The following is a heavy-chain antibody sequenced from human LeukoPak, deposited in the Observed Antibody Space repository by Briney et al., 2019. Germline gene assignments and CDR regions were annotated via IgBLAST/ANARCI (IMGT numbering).Heavy chain of an antibody. Sequence: SETLSLTCTVSGGSISSGSYYWSWIRQPAGKGLEWIGRIYTSGSTNYNPSLQSRVTISVDTSKNQFSLKLSSVTAADTAVYYCARGVTSWFDPWGQGTLVTVSS. CDR1: GGSISSGSYY. CDR3: ARGVTSWFDP. J-gene: IGHJ5*02. D-gene: IGHD1/OR15-1a*01. CDR2: IYTSGST. V-gene: IGHV4-61*02.